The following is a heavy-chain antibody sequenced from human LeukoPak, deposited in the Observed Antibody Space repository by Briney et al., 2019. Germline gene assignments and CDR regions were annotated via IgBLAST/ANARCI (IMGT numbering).Heavy chain of an antibody. Sequence: GGSLRLSCAASGFTFSRFWMSWVRQAPGKGLEWVANIKQDGSEKHHADSVKGRLTISRDNGKNSLYLQMNSLRAEDTAVYYCARDPEVVVAATGGYYFDYWGQGTLVTVSS. V-gene: IGHV3-7*05. D-gene: IGHD2-15*01. CDR3: ARDPEVVVAATGGYYFDY. J-gene: IGHJ4*02. CDR1: GFTFSRFW. CDR2: IKQDGSEK.